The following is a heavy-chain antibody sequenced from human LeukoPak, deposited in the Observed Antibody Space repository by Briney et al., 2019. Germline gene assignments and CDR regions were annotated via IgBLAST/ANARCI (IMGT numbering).Heavy chain of an antibody. D-gene: IGHD1-26*01. CDR3: ARGQGGNYYLNYLDY. J-gene: IGHJ4*02. CDR1: GGSFCIYY. Sequence: KSSDTLSLTCTVTGGSFCIYYWSWLRQPPGKGLEWFSHFYYSGSTNYNRSLKSRVNISVGTSRNQSSPKLTSVSAPDPACLFRARGQGGNYYLNYLDYWGGGALVTVSS. CDR2: FYYSGST. V-gene: IGHV4-59*07.